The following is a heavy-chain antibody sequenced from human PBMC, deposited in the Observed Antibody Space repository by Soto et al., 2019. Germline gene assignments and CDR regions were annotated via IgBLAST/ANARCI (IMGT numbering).Heavy chain of an antibody. D-gene: IGHD2-2*01. CDR3: ARDGGEVIPAAIGGGYGMDV. CDR1: GFTFSDYY. V-gene: IGHV3-11*06. J-gene: IGHJ6*02. CDR2: ISGSNIYT. Sequence: GGSLRLSCAASGFTFSDYYMSWIRHAPGKGLEWISYISGSNIYTNYADSVKGRFTISRDNANNSLYLQMDSLRVEDTAVYYCARDGGEVIPAAIGGGYGMDVWGQGTTVTVSS.